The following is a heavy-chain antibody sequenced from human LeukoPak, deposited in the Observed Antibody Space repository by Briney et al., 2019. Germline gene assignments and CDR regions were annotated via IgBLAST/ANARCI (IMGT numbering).Heavy chain of an antibody. Sequence: GGSLRLSCAASGFTFSSYSMNWVRQAPGKGLEWVSSISSSSSYIYYADSVKGRFTISRDNAKNSLYLQMNSLRAEDTAVYYCARGKAAAANYMDVRGKGTTVTVSS. CDR1: GFTFSSYS. CDR2: ISSSSSYI. V-gene: IGHV3-21*01. CDR3: ARGKAAAANYMDV. D-gene: IGHD6-13*01. J-gene: IGHJ6*03.